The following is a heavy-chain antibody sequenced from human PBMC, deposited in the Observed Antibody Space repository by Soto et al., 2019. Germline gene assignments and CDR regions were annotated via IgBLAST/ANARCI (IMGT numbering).Heavy chain of an antibody. J-gene: IGHJ4*02. D-gene: IGHD1-1*01. Sequence: QVHLVQSGAEVKKPGASVKVSCKGSGYGFTTYGITWVRQAPGQGLEWMAWISAHNGNTNYAQKLQGRVTVTRDTSTSTAYMELRSLRSADTPVYYCARGRYGDYWGQGALVTVSS. CDR1: GYGFTTYG. CDR2: ISAHNGNT. CDR3: ARGRYGDY. V-gene: IGHV1-18*01.